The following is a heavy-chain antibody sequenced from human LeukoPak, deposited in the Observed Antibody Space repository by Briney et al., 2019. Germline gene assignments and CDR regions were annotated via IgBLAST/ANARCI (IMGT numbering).Heavy chain of an antibody. V-gene: IGHV4-4*07. CDR2: IYASGST. CDR3: ARDPMTHFFDY. D-gene: IGHD2-21*02. CDR1: GGSISGYY. J-gene: IGHJ4*02. Sequence: PSETLSLTCNVSGGSISGYYWHWIRQPAGKGLEWIGRIYASGSTNYNPSLGSRVTMSLDTSKNYFSLKLNSVTAADTAVYFCARDPMTHFFDYWGQGTLVTVSS.